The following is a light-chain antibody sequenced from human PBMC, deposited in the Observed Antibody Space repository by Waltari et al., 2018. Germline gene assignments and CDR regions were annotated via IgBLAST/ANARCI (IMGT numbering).Light chain of an antibody. CDR2: WAS. J-gene: IGKJ2*01. V-gene: IGKV4-1*01. CDR3: QQYYSTPHT. CDR1: QSVLYRSNNKEY. Sequence: DIVMTQFPDSLAVSLGERATINCKSSQSVLYRSNNKEYLAWYQQKPGQPPRLLFYWASIREFGVPDRFRGSGSGADFTLTISSLQAEDVAVYYCQQYYSTPHTFGRGTKLEIK.